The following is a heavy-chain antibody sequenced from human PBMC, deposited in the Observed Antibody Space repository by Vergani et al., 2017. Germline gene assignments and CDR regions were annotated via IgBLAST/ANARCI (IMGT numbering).Heavy chain of an antibody. Sequence: QVQLQQWGAGLLKPSETLSLTCAVYGGSFSGYYWSWIRQPPGKGLEWFGEINHSGSTNYNPSLKSRVTISVDTSKNQFSLELSSVTAADTAVYYCARRPGGHRSSSTYWGYYYYMDVWGKGTTVTVSS. D-gene: IGHD6-6*01. CDR2: INHSGST. CDR3: ARRPGGHRSSSTYWGYYYYMDV. J-gene: IGHJ6*03. CDR1: GGSFSGYY. V-gene: IGHV4-34*01.